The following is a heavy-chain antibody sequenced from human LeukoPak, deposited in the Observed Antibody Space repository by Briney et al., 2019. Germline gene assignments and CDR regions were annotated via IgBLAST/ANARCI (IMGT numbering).Heavy chain of an antibody. Sequence: GGSLRLSCAASGFTFARYGMHWVRQAPGKGLEWVAVIWYDASNKYYADSVKGRFTISRDNSKNTLDLQMNSLRAEDTAVYYCARDRSYDFWSGYSTPDYWGQGTLVTVSS. J-gene: IGHJ4*02. D-gene: IGHD3-3*01. CDR1: GFTFARYG. V-gene: IGHV3-33*01. CDR3: ARDRSYDFWSGYSTPDY. CDR2: IWYDASNK.